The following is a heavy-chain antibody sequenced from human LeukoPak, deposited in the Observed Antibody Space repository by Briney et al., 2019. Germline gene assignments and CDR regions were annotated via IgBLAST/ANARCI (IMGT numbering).Heavy chain of an antibody. CDR2: IKQDGSEK. CDR3: ATGST. J-gene: IGHJ4*02. V-gene: IGHV3-7*03. D-gene: IGHD2-2*01. Sequence: GGSLRLSCAASGFTFSSYWRSWVRQAPGKGLEWVANIKQDGSEKYYVDSVKGRFTISRDNAKNSLYLQMNSLRAEDTAVYYCATGSTWGQGTLVTVSS. CDR1: GFTFSSYW.